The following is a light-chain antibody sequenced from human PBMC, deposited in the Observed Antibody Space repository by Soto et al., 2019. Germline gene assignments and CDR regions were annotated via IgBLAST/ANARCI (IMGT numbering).Light chain of an antibody. Sequence: EIVLTQSPGTLSLSPGDRATLSCRASQSVSSSYLAWYQQKPGQAPRLLIYGASYRATGIPDRFSGSGSGTDFTLTISRLEPEDFAGYYCQYCGSSPVTFGGGTQVEIK. J-gene: IGKJ4*01. CDR2: GAS. CDR1: QSVSSSY. CDR3: QYCGSSPVT. V-gene: IGKV3-20*01.